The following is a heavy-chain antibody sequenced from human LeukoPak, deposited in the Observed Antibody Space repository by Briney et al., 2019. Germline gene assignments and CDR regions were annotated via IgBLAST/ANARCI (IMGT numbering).Heavy chain of an antibody. Sequence: PGGSLRLSCAASGFTFSSYSMNWVRQAPGKGLEWVSSISNSSSYIYYADSVKGRFTISRDNAKNSLYLQMNSLRAEDTAVYYCARDYCSGGSCYSGFDPWGQGTLVTVSS. V-gene: IGHV3-21*01. CDR1: GFTFSSYS. J-gene: IGHJ5*02. CDR2: ISNSSSYI. D-gene: IGHD2-15*01. CDR3: ARDYCSGGSCYSGFDP.